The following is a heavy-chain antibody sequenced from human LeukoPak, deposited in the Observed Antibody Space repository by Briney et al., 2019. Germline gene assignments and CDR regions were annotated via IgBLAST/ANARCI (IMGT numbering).Heavy chain of an antibody. CDR1: GGTFSSYA. CDR2: IIPILGVA. V-gene: IGHV1-69*04. CDR3: ARDRTPYYYDSSGYYAFDY. D-gene: IGHD3-22*01. J-gene: IGHJ4*02. Sequence: SVKVSCKASGGTFSSYAISWVRQAPGQGLEWMGRIIPILGVANYAQKFQGRVTITADKSTSTAYMEPSSLRSEDTAVYYCARDRTPYYYDSSGYYAFDYWGQGTLVTVSS.